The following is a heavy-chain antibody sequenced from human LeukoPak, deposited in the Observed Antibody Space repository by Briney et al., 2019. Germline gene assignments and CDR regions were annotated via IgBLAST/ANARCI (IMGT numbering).Heavy chain of an antibody. CDR2: IYTSGST. CDR3: ARDEEFYYYMDV. Sequence: KPSETLSLTCTVSGGSISSGSYYWSWIRQPAGKGLEWIGRIYTSGSTNYNPSLKSRVTISVDTSKNQFSLKLSSVTAADTAVYHCARDEEFYYYMDVWGKGTTVTVSS. V-gene: IGHV4-61*02. J-gene: IGHJ6*03. CDR1: GGSISSGSYY.